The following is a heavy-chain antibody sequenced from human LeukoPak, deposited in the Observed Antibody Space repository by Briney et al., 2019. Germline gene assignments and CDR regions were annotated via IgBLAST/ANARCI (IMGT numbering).Heavy chain of an antibody. Sequence: PSETLSLTCTVSGGSISSGGYYWSWIRQHPGKGLEWIGYIYYSGSTNYNPSLKSRVTISVDTSKNQFSLKLSSVTAADTAVYYCARDQGEGVDYWGQGTLVTVSS. D-gene: IGHD2-21*01. J-gene: IGHJ4*02. CDR1: GGSISSGGYY. V-gene: IGHV4-61*08. CDR3: ARDQGEGVDY. CDR2: IYYSGST.